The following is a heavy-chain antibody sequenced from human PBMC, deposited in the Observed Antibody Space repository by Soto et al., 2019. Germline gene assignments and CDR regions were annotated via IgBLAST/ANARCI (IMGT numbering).Heavy chain of an antibody. CDR3: ARASSRWGSDAAH. CDR1: GFSVSANY. Sequence: EVHLVESGGGLIQPGGSLRLSCAPSGFSVSANYMSWVRQAPGRGLECVSSIYSGGSTVYADSVKGRFTISRDNSKNTLYLQMNSLRAEDTAVYCCARASSRWGSDAAHWGQGTLVTVSP. CDR2: IYSGGST. V-gene: IGHV3-53*01. D-gene: IGHD3-16*01. J-gene: IGHJ1*01.